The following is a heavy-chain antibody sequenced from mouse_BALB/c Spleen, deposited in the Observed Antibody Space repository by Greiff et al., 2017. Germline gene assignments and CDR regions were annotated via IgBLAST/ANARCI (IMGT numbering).Heavy chain of an antibody. CDR3: ARDYYGSSPYLDY. D-gene: IGHD1-1*01. CDR1: GFSLTSYG. CDR2: IWAGGST. J-gene: IGHJ2*01. Sequence: VKLMESGPGLVAPSQSLSITCTVSGFSLTSYGVHWVRQPPGKGLEWLGVIWAGGSTNYNSALMSRLSISKDDSKSQVFLQMNSLQTDNTAMYYCARDYYGSSPYLDYGGQGTTLTVSS. V-gene: IGHV2-9*02.